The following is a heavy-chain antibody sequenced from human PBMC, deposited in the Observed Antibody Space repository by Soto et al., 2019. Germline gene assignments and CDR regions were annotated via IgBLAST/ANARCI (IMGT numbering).Heavy chain of an antibody. CDR3: ARVGPWVPYYYDSSPYTFENWFDP. V-gene: IGHV4-38-2*01. CDR1: GFSISSCYY. Sequence: PSGTPSLPSAVSGFSISSCYYWGWVPQPPREGVGGVLSIYHGGSTYYNPSLNSRVTLSIDMTNNHVSLILNSVTAADTAVYYCARVGPWVPYYYDSSPYTFENWFDPWGQGTLVTVSS. J-gene: IGHJ5*02. D-gene: IGHD3-22*01. CDR2: IYHGGST.